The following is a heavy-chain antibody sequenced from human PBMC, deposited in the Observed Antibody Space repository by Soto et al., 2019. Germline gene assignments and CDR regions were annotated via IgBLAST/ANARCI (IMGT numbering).Heavy chain of an antibody. CDR3: AKDQLEVPANWFDP. CDR2: ISGSGGST. CDR1: GFTFSSYA. Sequence: PGGSLRLSCTASGFTFSSYAMSWVRQAPGKGLEWVSAISGSGGSTYYADSVKGRFTISRDNSKNTLYLQMNSLRAEDTAVDYCAKDQLEVPANWFDPWGQGTLVTVSS. D-gene: IGHD1-1*01. J-gene: IGHJ5*02. V-gene: IGHV3-23*01.